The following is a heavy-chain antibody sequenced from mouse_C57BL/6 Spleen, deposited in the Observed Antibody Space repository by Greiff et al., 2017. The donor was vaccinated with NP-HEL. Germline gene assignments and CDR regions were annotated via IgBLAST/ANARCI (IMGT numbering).Heavy chain of an antibody. Sequence: EVQLVESGGGLVKPGGSLKLSCAASGFTFSSYAMSWVRQTPEKRLEWVATISDGGSYTYYPDNVKGRFTISRDNAKNNLYLQMSHLKSEDTAMYYCARENYPDAMDYWGQGTSVTVSS. CDR2: ISDGGSYT. V-gene: IGHV5-4*01. CDR3: ARENYPDAMDY. CDR1: GFTFSSYA. J-gene: IGHJ4*01. D-gene: IGHD2-1*01.